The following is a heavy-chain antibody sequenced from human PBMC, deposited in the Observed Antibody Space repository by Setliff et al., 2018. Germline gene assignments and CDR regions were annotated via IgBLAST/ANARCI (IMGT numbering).Heavy chain of an antibody. CDR2: IFYSGSS. V-gene: IGHV4-59*08. CDR3: AGTPALGTSWLSPFDY. Sequence: SSETLSLTCTVSGVSIRSYYWSWIRQPPGKGLEWIGYIFYSGSSNYNPSLQSRVTISIDTSKNQFSLKMSSVTAADTAMYYCAGTPALGTSWLSPFDYWGQGTLVTVSS. J-gene: IGHJ4*02. CDR1: GVSIRSYY. D-gene: IGHD5-12*01.